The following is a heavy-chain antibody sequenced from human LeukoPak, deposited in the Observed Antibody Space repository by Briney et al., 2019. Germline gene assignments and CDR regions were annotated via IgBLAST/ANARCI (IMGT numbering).Heavy chain of an antibody. CDR1: GFTFSDYY. CDR3: ARSFGPYSNDLPFDP. D-gene: IGHD4-11*01. V-gene: IGHV3-11*03. CDR2: ISSSSSYT. J-gene: IGHJ5*02. Sequence: PGGSLRLSCAASGFTFSDYYMSWIRQAPGKGLEWVSYISSSSSYTNYADSVKGRFTISRDNAKNSLYLQMNSLRAEDTAVYYCARSFGPYSNDLPFDPWGQGTLVTVSS.